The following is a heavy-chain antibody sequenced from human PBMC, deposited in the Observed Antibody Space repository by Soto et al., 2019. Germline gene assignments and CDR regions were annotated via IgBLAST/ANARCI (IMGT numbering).Heavy chain of an antibody. CDR2: FRSAGDT. CDR3: ARAWEGGIDY. CDR1: GFTFSSYD. V-gene: IGHV3-13*01. Sequence: EVQLVESGGGLVQPGGSLRLSCAASGFTFSSYDMHWVRQATGKGLEWVSTFRSAGDTFYSDSVKGRFTISRENVKNSLYLQMNSLRGGDTAVYYCARAWEGGIDYWGQGTLVTVSS. J-gene: IGHJ4*02. D-gene: IGHD1-26*01.